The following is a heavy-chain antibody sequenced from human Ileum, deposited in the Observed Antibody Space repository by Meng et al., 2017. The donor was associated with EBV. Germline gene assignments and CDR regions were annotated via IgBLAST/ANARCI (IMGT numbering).Heavy chain of an antibody. J-gene: IGHJ5*02. CDR3: ARGSNWFDR. V-gene: IGHV7-4-1*02. CDR2: INTNTGKP. Sequence: QVQLVQSGSELKKPGASVKVSCKAMNWVRQTPGHGLEWMGWINTNTGKPMYAQGFTGRFVFSLDNSINTAYLQINSLQSDDTAVYYCARGSNWFDRWGQGTLVTVSS.